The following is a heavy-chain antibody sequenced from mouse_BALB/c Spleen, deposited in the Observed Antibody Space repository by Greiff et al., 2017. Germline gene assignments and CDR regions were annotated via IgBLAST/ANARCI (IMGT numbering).Heavy chain of an antibody. CDR1: GYSITSGYS. J-gene: IGHJ3*01. CDR2: IHYSGST. D-gene: IGHD2-4*01. CDR3: ARGEDYYDYGDWFAY. V-gene: IGHV3-1*02. Sequence: EVKLQESGPDLVKPSQSLSLTCTVTGYSITSGYSWHWIRQFPGNKLEWMGYIHYSGSTNYNPSLKSRISITRDTSKNQFFLQLNSVTTEDTATYYCARGEDYYDYGDWFAYWGQGTLVTVSA.